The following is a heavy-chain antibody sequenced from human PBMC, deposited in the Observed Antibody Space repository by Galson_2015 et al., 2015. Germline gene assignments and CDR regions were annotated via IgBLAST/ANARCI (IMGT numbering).Heavy chain of an antibody. Sequence: PALVKPTQTLTLTCTFSGFSLSTSGVGVGWIRQPPGKALEWLALIYWDDDKRYSPSLKSRLTITKDTSKNQVVLTMTNMDPVDTATYYGAHIGCSGGSCYYFDYWGQGTLVTVSS. CDR3: AHIGCSGGSCYYFDY. CDR2: IYWDDDK. D-gene: IGHD2-15*01. CDR1: GFSLSTSGVG. J-gene: IGHJ4*02. V-gene: IGHV2-5*02.